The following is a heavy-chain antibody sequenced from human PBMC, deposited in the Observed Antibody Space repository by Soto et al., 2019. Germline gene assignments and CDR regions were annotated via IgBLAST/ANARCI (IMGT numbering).Heavy chain of an antibody. D-gene: IGHD3-22*01. CDR3: AREVVVDYYDSSGYRPFDY. CDR1: GGSISSGGYY. J-gene: IGHJ4*02. Sequence: QVQLQESGPGLVKPSQTLSLTCTVSGGSISSGGYYWSWIRQHPGKGLEWIGYIFYSGSTYYNPSLESRVTISVDTSKNRFSLKLSSVTAADTAVYYCAREVVVDYYDSSGYRPFDYWGQGTLVTVSS. CDR2: IFYSGST. V-gene: IGHV4-31*03.